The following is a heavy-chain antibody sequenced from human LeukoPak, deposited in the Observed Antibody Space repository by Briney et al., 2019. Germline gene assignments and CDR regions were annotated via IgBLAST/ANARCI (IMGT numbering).Heavy chain of an antibody. D-gene: IGHD4-11*01. CDR1: GGSFSDYN. V-gene: IGHV4-34*01. CDR2: INHSGST. CDR3: ARGRHGETTFRDYYFGLDV. Sequence: ASETLSLTCAVYGGSFSDYNWRWSWIRQPPGKGLEWIGEINHSGSTNYNPSLESRVTISVDTSKNQFSLRLSSVTAADTAVYYCARGRHGETTFRDYYFGLDVWGQGTTVAVSS. J-gene: IGHJ6*02.